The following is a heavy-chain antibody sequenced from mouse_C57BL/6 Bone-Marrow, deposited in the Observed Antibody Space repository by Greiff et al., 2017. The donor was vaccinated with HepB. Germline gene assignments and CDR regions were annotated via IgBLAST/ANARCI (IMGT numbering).Heavy chain of an antibody. CDR3: ASGQLRPPWFAY. D-gene: IGHD3-2*02. J-gene: IGHJ3*01. CDR2: ISGGGGNT. Sequence: EVKVEESGGGLVKPGGSLKLSCAASGFTFSSYTMSWVRQTPEKRLEWVATISGGGGNTYYPDSVKGRFTISRDNAKNTLYLQMSSLRSEDTALYYCASGQLRPPWFAYWGQGTLVTVSA. CDR1: GFTFSSYT. V-gene: IGHV5-9*01.